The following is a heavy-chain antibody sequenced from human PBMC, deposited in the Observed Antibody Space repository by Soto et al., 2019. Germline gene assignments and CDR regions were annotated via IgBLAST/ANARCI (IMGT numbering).Heavy chain of an antibody. V-gene: IGHV4-59*11. D-gene: IGHD4-4*01. J-gene: IGHJ4*02. CDR2: IYYSGST. CDR1: GGSISSHY. Sequence: SETLSLTCTVSGGSISSHYWSWVRQPPGKGLEYIGYIYYSGSTNYNPSLKSRVTISVDTSKNQFSLRLSSVTAADTAVYYCARFYSHFYFDYWGQGTLVTVSS. CDR3: ARFYSHFYFDY.